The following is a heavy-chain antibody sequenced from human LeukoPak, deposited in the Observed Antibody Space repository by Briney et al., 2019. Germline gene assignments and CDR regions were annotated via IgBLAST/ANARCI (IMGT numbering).Heavy chain of an antibody. CDR3: AKDSGWPFDY. CDR1: GFTFSSYA. Sequence: GGSLSLSCAASGFTFSSYAMHWVRQAPGKGLEWVSATSGNGAKTYYADSVKGRFTISRDNSRNTLYLQMNSLRAEDTAVYYCAKDSGWPFDYWGQGTLVTVSS. D-gene: IGHD6-19*01. CDR2: TSGNGAKT. V-gene: IGHV3-23*01. J-gene: IGHJ4*02.